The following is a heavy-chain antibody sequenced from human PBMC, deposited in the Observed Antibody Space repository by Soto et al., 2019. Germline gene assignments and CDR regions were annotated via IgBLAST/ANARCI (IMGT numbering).Heavy chain of an antibody. CDR2: IWYDGSNK. CDR1: GFTFSSYG. CDR3: ARGVTAKQYYYYYGMDV. D-gene: IGHD2-21*02. J-gene: IGHJ6*02. V-gene: IGHV3-33*01. Sequence: GGSLRLSCAASGFTFSSYGMHWVRQAPGKGLEWVAVIWYDGSNKYYADSVKGRFTISRDNSKNTLYLQMNSLRAEDTALYYCARGVTAKQYYYYYGMDVWGQGTTVTVSS.